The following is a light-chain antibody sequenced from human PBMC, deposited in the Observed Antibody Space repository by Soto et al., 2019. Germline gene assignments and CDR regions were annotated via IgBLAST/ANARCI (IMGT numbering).Light chain of an antibody. J-gene: IGKJ1*01. Sequence: EIVLTQSPGTLSLSPGERATLSCRASQSVSGSYLAWYQQKPGQAPRLLIYGASSRATGIPDRFSGSGSGTDFTLTISRLEPGDFAVYYCQQYGSSPRTFGQGTKVEVK. CDR1: QSVSGSY. CDR3: QQYGSSPRT. V-gene: IGKV3-20*01. CDR2: GAS.